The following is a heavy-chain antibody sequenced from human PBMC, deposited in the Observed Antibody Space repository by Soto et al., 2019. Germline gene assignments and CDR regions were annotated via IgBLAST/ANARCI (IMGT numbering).Heavy chain of an antibody. CDR2: IYLGDSDT. Sequence: PGESLKISCKDSGYSFSTYWIAWVRQMPGKGLEWMGIIYLGDSDTRYSPSFEGQVTISLDKSISTASLQWSSLRASDTAIYYCARGVKRGSHFYGMDVWGQGTKVTVSS. CDR1: GYSFSTYW. CDR3: ARGVKRGSHFYGMDV. D-gene: IGHD1-26*01. J-gene: IGHJ6*02. V-gene: IGHV5-51*01.